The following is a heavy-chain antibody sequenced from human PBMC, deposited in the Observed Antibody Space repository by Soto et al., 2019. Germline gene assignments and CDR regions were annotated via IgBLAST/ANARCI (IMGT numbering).Heavy chain of an antibody. J-gene: IGHJ5*02. CDR3: ARDVGLFYNWLDP. Sequence: SETLSLTCPVSGGSISSGGYYWSWIRQHPGKGLEWIGYIYYSGSTYYNPSLKSRVTIPVDTSKKQFSLKLSSVTAADTAVYYCARDVGLFYNWLDPWGQGTLVTVSS. V-gene: IGHV4-31*03. CDR2: IYYSGST. CDR1: GGSISSGGYY. D-gene: IGHD3-16*01.